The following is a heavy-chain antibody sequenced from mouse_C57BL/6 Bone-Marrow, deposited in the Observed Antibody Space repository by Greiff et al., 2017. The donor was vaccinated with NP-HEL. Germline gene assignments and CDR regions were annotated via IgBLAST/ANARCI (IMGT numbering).Heavy chain of an antibody. CDR3: ARENYYGY. J-gene: IGHJ2*01. CDR1: GYTFTSYG. CDR2: IYPRSGNT. D-gene: IGHD1-1*01. V-gene: IGHV1-81*01. Sequence: QVQLKESGAELARPGASVKLSCKASGYTFTSYGISWVKQRPGQGLEWIGEIYPRSGNTYYNEKFKGTATLTADKSSSTAYMELRSLTSEDSAVYFCARENYYGYWGQGTTLTVSS.